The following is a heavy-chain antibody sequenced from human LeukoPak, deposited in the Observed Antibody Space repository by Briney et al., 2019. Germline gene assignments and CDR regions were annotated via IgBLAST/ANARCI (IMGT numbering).Heavy chain of an antibody. CDR2: IFYSGST. J-gene: IGHJ4*02. CDR3: ARPGYYYDSSGAIDY. D-gene: IGHD3-22*01. V-gene: IGHV4-59*08. CDR1: GGSVNNYF. Sequence: PSETLSLTCSVSGGSVNNYFWSWIRQPPGKGLEWIGSIFYSGSTNYNPSLKSRVTISVDTSKNQFSLKLSSVTAADTAVYYCARPGYYYDSSGAIDYWGQGTLVTVSS.